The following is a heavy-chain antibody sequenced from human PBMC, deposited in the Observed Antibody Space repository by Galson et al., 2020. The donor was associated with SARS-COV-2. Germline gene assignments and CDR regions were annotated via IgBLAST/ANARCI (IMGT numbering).Heavy chain of an antibody. D-gene: IGHD3-10*01. CDR2: IYYRGSA. V-gene: IGHV4-31*02. Sequence: SETLSPPLPVPGASIRTVAYYWTWIRQHPGKGLEWTGSIYYRGSAHYNPSLKSRLAISVDTSQSQFSLKLSSVTAADTAVYYCARGAGWFGELNFDYWGQGALVTVSS. J-gene: IGHJ4*02. CDR1: GASIRTVAYY. CDR3: ARGAGWFGELNFDY.